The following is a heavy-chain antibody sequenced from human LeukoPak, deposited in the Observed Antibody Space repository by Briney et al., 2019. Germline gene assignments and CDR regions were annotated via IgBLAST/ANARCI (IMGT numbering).Heavy chain of an antibody. CDR3: AREWGGYCSGGSCPNGTLGYFQH. CDR1: GFTFSSYA. J-gene: IGHJ1*01. CDR2: ISGSGGST. V-gene: IGHV3-23*01. Sequence: GGSLRLSCAASGFTFSSYAMSWVRQAPGKGLEWVSAISGSGGSTYYADSVKGRFTISRDNSKNTLYLQMNSLRAEDTAVYYCAREWGGYCSGGSCPNGTLGYFQHWGQGTLVTVSS. D-gene: IGHD2-15*01.